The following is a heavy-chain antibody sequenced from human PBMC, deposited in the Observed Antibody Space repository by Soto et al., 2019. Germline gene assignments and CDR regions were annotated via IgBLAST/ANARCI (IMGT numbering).Heavy chain of an antibody. CDR2: IYYSGST. D-gene: IGHD5-18*01. CDR1: GGSISSSSYY. V-gene: IGHV4-39*01. CDR3: ARHVDTAMVPDY. Sequence: QLQLQESGPGLVKPSETLSLTCTVSGGSISSSSYYWGWIRQPPGKGLEWIGSIYYSGSTYYNPSLKSRVPISVDTSKNQFSLKLSSVTAADTAVYYCARHVDTAMVPDYWGQGTLVTVSS. J-gene: IGHJ4*02.